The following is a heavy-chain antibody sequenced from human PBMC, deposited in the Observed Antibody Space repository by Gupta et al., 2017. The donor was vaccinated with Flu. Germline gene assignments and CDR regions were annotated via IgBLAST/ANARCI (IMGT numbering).Heavy chain of an antibody. J-gene: IGHJ4*02. CDR3: AKGRSLTLAQVGDY. V-gene: IGHV3-23*01. D-gene: IGHD3-10*01. CDR2: VNGDNGSP. Sequence: RRAPGKGLEWVSTVNGDNGSPRYADSVKGRFTISRDNSKNTLYLHMNSLRAEDTAVYYCAKGRSLTLAQVGDYWGQGTLVTVSS.